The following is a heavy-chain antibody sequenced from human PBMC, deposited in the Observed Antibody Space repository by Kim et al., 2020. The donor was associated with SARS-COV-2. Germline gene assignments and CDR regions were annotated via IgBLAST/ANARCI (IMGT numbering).Heavy chain of an antibody. V-gene: IGHV4-31*03. Sequence: SETLSLTCTVSGGSISSGGYYWRWIRQHPGKGLEWIGYIYYSGSTYYNPSLKSRVTISVDTSKNQFSLKLSSVTAADTAVYYCARESSSSWLYYFDYWGQGTLVTVSS. D-gene: IGHD6-13*01. CDR1: GGSISSGGYY. CDR3: ARESSSSWLYYFDY. J-gene: IGHJ4*02. CDR2: IYYSGST.